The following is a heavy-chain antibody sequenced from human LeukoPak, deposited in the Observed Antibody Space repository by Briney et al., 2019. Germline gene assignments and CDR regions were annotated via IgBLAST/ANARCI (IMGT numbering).Heavy chain of an antibody. V-gene: IGHV3-23*01. D-gene: IGHD5-18*01. CDR2: ISGSGGST. CDR1: GSTFTSYA. CDR3: ANRIQRVDDY. Sequence: PGGSLRLSCAASGSTFTSYAMSWVRQAPGKGLEWVSAISGSGGSTYYADSVKGRFTISRDNSKNTLYLQMNSLRAEDTAVYYCANRIQRVDDYWGQGTLVTVSS. J-gene: IGHJ4*02.